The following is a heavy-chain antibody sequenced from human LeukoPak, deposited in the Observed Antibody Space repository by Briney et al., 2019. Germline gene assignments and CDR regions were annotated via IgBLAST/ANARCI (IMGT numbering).Heavy chain of an antibody. Sequence: GASVKVSCKASGYTFTSYGISWVRQAPGQGLEWMGWISAYNGNTNYAQKLQGRVTMTTDTSTSTAYMELSRLRSDDTAVYYCARVRYDSSGYYLNRDWFDPWGQGTLVTVSS. V-gene: IGHV1-18*01. D-gene: IGHD3-22*01. CDR3: ARVRYDSSGYYLNRDWFDP. CDR1: GYTFTSYG. J-gene: IGHJ5*02. CDR2: ISAYNGNT.